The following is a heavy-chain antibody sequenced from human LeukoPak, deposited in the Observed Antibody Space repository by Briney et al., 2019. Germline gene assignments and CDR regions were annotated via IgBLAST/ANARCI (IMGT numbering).Heavy chain of an antibody. CDR2: IIPILGIA. D-gene: IGHD1-20*01. CDR3: ARHLIITGNYGMDV. Sequence: ASVKVSCKASGGTFSSYAISWVRQAPGQGLEWMGRIIPILGIANYAQKFQGRVTITADKSTSTAYMELSSLRSEDTAVYYCARHLIITGNYGMDVWGQGTTVTVSS. J-gene: IGHJ6*02. V-gene: IGHV1-69*04. CDR1: GGTFSSYA.